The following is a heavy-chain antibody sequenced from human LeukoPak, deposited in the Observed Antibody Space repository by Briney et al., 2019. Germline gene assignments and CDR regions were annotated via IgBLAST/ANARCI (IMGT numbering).Heavy chain of an antibody. J-gene: IGHJ4*02. CDR1: GYTFTSYY. D-gene: IGHD3-3*01. CDR2: INPSGGST. CDR3: ARDPFGVVKGGLI. V-gene: IGHV1-46*01. Sequence: ASVKVSCKASGYTFTSYYMHWGRQAPGQGLEWMGIINPSGGSTSYTQKFQGRVTMTRDMSTSTVYMELSSLRSEDTAVYYCARDPFGVVKGGLIWGQGTLVTVSS.